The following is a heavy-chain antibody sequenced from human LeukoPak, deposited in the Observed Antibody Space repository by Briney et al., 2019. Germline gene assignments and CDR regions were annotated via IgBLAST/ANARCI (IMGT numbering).Heavy chain of an antibody. J-gene: IGHJ4*02. CDR1: GYTFTIYA. CDR3: ARNYGDYIGIMAPFDY. Sequence: ASVKVSFKASGYTFTIYAMHWVRQAPGQRREWMGWINAGNGNTKYSQKFQGRVTITRDTSASTAYMELSSLRSEDTAVYYCARNYGDYIGIMAPFDYWGQGTLVTVSS. V-gene: IGHV1-3*01. D-gene: IGHD4-17*01. CDR2: INAGNGNT.